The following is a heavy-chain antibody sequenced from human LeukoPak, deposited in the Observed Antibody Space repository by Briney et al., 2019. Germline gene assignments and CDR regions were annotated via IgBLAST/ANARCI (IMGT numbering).Heavy chain of an antibody. J-gene: IGHJ1*01. Sequence: ASVKVSCKASGYTFTGYYMHWVRQAPGQGLEWMGWINPNSGGTNYAQKFQGRVTMTRDTSISTAYMELSRLRSDDTAVYYCARPPNRYCSSTSCYSGYFQHWGQGTLVTVSS. CDR2: INPNSGGT. V-gene: IGHV1-2*02. CDR3: ARPPNRYCSSTSCYSGYFQH. CDR1: GYTFTGYY. D-gene: IGHD2-2*02.